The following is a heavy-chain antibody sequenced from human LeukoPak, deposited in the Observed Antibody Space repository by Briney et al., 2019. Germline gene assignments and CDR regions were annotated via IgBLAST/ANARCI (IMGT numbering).Heavy chain of an antibody. Sequence: GGSLRLSCAASGFTFSNAWVSWVRQAPGKGLEWVGRIKSKTDGGTTDYAAPVKGRFTISRDDSKNTLYLQMNSLKTEDTAVYYCTTSYYDYVWGSYRYQKYYFDYWGQGTLVTVSS. V-gene: IGHV3-15*01. CDR1: GFTFSNAW. CDR3: TTSYYDYVWGSYRYQKYYFDY. D-gene: IGHD3-16*02. J-gene: IGHJ4*02. CDR2: IKSKTDGGTT.